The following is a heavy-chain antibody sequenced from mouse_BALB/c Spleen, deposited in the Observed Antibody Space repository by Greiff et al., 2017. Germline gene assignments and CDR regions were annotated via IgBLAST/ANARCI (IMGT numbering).Heavy chain of an antibody. J-gene: IGHJ4*01. CDR1: GFNIKDTY. CDR2: IDPANGNT. Sequence: EVQLQQSGAELVQPGASVKLSCTASGFNIKDTYMHWVKQRPEQGLEWIGRIDPANGNTKYDPKFQGKATITADTSSNTAYLQLSSLTSEDTAVYYCARSTMINAMDYWGQGTSVTVSS. D-gene: IGHD2-4*01. CDR3: ARSTMINAMDY. V-gene: IGHV14-3*02.